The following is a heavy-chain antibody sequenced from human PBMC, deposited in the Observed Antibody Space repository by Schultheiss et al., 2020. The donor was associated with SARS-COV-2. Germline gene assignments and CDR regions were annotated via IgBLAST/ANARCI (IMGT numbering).Heavy chain of an antibody. D-gene: IGHD3-16*01. CDR1: GFTFSSYS. V-gene: IGHV3-9*01. J-gene: IGHJ3*02. Sequence: GGSLRLSCAASGFTFSSYSMNWVRQAPGKGLEWVSGISWNSGSIGYADSVKGRFTISRDNAKNSLYLQMNSLRAEDTALYYCARVGRSDAFDIWGQGTMVTVSS. CDR2: ISWNSGSI. CDR3: ARVGRSDAFDI.